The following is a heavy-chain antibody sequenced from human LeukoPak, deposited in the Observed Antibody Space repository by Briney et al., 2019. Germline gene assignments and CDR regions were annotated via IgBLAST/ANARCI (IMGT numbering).Heavy chain of an antibody. D-gene: IGHD3-22*01. CDR3: ARGDYDSSGYRLDY. J-gene: IGHJ4*02. V-gene: IGHV4-59*01. Sequence: SETLSLTCTVSGGSISTYYWNWIRQPPGKGLEWIGYIYYSGSTNYNPSLKSRVIISVDTSKNQFSLKLSSVTAADTAVFYCARGDYDSSGYRLDYWSQGTLVTVSS. CDR2: IYYSGST. CDR1: GGSISTYY.